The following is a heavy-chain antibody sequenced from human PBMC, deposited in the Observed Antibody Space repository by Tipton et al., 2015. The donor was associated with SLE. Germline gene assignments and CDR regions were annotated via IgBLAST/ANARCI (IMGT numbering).Heavy chain of an antibody. CDR3: AREATAMGPFDY. CDR1: GYTFTTYD. V-gene: IGHV1-18*01. D-gene: IGHD5-18*01. CDR2: VSAHNGNT. Sequence: QLVQSGAEVKKPGASVKVSCKASGYTFTTYDFSWVRQAPGQGLEWMGWVSAHNGNTKYAQKFQGRVTMTTDTSTSTAYMELRSLRSDDTAVYYCAREATAMGPFDYWGQGTLVTVSS. J-gene: IGHJ4*02.